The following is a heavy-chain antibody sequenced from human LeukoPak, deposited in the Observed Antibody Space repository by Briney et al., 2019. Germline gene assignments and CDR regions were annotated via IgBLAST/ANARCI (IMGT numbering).Heavy chain of an antibody. CDR1: GPSITRYY. CDR3: ARLSIVGATNFDY. J-gene: IGHJ4*02. CDR2: IYYSGST. D-gene: IGHD1-26*01. Sequence: KPSETLSLTCTVAGPSITRYYWSWVRQPPGKGLEWIGYIYYSGSTTYKPSLKSRVTISVDTSKNQFSLKLSSVTAADTAVYYCARLSIVGATNFDYWGQGTLVTVSS. V-gene: IGHV4-59*08.